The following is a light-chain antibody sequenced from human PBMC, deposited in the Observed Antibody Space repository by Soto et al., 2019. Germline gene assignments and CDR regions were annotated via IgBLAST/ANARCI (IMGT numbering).Light chain of an antibody. CDR2: GNS. CDR1: SSNIGAGYD. CDR3: QSYDNSLSASV. V-gene: IGLV1-40*01. Sequence: QSVLTQPPSVSGAPGQRVTISCTGSSSNIGAGYDLHWYQQLPGTAPKLLIYGNSNRPSGVPDRFSGSKSGTSASLAITGLQAEDEADYYCQSYDNSLSASVFGGGTKVTVL. J-gene: IGLJ2*01.